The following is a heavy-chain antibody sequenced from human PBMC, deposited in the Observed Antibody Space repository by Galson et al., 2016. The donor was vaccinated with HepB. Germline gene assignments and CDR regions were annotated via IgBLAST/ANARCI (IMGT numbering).Heavy chain of an antibody. CDR2: IEPDGSRP. J-gene: IGHJ4*02. D-gene: IGHD3-16*02. CDR1: GFTFTHHQ. V-gene: IGHV3-74*01. Sequence: SLRLSCAGSGFTFTHHQMHWVRQVPGKGLVWVSRIEPDGSRPIYADSVKGRFTISRDNAENTLYLQMNSLRADDTAVYYCARDLSGPDYWGQGTLVTVSS. CDR3: ARDLSGPDY.